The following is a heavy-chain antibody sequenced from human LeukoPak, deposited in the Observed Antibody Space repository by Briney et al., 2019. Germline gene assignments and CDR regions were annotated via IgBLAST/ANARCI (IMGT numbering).Heavy chain of an antibody. J-gene: IGHJ4*02. Sequence: PGGSLRLSCADSGFTFSSYSMNWVRQAPGKGLEWVSSISSSSSYIYYADSVKGRFTISRDNAKNSLYLQMNSLRAEDTAVYYCARMITTTPSYFDYWGQGTLVTVSS. CDR2: ISSSSSYI. D-gene: IGHD3-16*01. CDR1: GFTFSSYS. CDR3: ARMITTTPSYFDY. V-gene: IGHV3-21*01.